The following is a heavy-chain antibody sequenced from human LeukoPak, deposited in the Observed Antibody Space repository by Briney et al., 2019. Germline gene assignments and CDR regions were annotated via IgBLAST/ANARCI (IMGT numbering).Heavy chain of an antibody. J-gene: IGHJ4*02. CDR1: GFTFDDYA. V-gene: IGHV3-9*01. CDR2: ISWNSGSI. Sequence: GGSLRLSCAASGFTFDDYAMHWVRQAPGKGLEWVSGISWNSGSIGYADSVKGRFTISRDNAKNSLYLQMNSLRAEDTALYYCAKAHYDILTGYVSFDYWGQGTLVTVSS. D-gene: IGHD3-9*01. CDR3: AKAHYDILTGYVSFDY.